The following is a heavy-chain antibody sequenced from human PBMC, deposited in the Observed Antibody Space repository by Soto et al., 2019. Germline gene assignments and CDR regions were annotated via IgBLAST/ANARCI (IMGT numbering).Heavy chain of an antibody. CDR2: ISYDGSNK. CDR3: ASADYYGSGSRPDY. V-gene: IGHV3-30-3*01. Sequence: QVQLVESGGGVVQPGRSLRLSCAASGFTFSSYAMHWVRQAPGKGLEWVAVISYDGSNKYYADSVKGRFTIYRDNSKNTLYLQMNSLRAEDTAVYYCASADYYGSGSRPDYWGQGTLVTVSS. CDR1: GFTFSSYA. J-gene: IGHJ4*02. D-gene: IGHD3-10*01.